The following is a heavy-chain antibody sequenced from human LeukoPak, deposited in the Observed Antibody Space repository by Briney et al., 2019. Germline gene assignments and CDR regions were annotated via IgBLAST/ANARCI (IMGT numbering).Heavy chain of an antibody. CDR3: ARSGRMKNAFDI. D-gene: IGHD1-14*01. Sequence: PSETLSLTCAVYGGSFSGYYWSWIRQPPGKGLEWIGEINHSGSTNYNPSLKSRVTISVDTSKNQFSLKLSSVTAADTAVYYCARSGRMKNAFDIWGQGTMVTVSS. CDR1: GGSFSGYY. J-gene: IGHJ3*02. V-gene: IGHV4-34*01. CDR2: INHSGST.